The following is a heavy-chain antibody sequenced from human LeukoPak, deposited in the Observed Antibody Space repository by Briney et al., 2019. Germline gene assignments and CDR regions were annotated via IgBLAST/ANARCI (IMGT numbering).Heavy chain of an antibody. CDR3: ARGIVVVMGGFDY. V-gene: IGHV3-74*01. J-gene: IGHJ4*02. CDR2: INNDGVSI. D-gene: IGHD3-22*01. Sequence: GGSLRLSCAASGFTFSSYWMHWVRQVPGKGLVWVSRINNDGVSISYADSVKGRFTISRDKAKNTLFLQMNSLRAEDTAVYYCARGIVVVMGGFDYWGQGTLVTVSS. CDR1: GFTFSSYW.